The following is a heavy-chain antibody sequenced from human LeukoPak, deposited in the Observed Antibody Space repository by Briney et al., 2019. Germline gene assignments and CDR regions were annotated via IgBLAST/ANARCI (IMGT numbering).Heavy chain of an antibody. V-gene: IGHV3-23*01. CDR1: GFTFSSYA. CDR3: ARDRAKSDSSGYYYAVGVLMWWFDL. Sequence: GGSLRLSCAASGFTFSSYAMSCVRQAPGKGLEWVSAIGSGGGTYYADSVKGRFTISRDNSKNTLYLQMNSLRAEDTAVYYCARDRAKSDSSGYYYAVGVLMWWFDLWGQGTLVTVSS. CDR2: IGSGGGT. J-gene: IGHJ5*02. D-gene: IGHD3-22*01.